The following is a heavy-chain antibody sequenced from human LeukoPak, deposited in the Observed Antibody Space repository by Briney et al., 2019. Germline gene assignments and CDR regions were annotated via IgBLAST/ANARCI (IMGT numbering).Heavy chain of an antibody. CDR2: ISGSGDST. Sequence: GGSLRLSCIASGFSFFNYAMTWVRQAPGKGLGWVSAISGSGDSTFNADSVKGRFTISRDNSKNTLYLQMNSLRAEDTALYYCATSTVAKYDYWGQGTLVAVSS. CDR3: ATSTVAKYDY. D-gene: IGHD4-11*01. V-gene: IGHV3-23*01. CDR1: GFSFFNYA. J-gene: IGHJ4*02.